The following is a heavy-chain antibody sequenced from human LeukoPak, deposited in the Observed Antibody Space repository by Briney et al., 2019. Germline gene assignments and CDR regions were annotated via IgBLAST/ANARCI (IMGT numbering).Heavy chain of an antibody. CDR1: GYRFSTYW. CDR3: ARLLTTYFDF. Sequence: GESLKISCKGSGYRFSTYWIAWVRQMPGKGLGYMGVIYPDDSDTIYSPSFQGQVTISVDRSISTAYLQWSSLNVSDTAVYFCARLLTTYFDFWGQGALVTVS. D-gene: IGHD4/OR15-4a*01. CDR2: IYPDDSDT. J-gene: IGHJ4*02. V-gene: IGHV5-51*01.